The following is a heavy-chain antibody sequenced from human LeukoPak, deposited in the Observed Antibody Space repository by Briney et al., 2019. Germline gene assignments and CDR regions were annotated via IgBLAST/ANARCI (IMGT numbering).Heavy chain of an antibody. CDR1: GFTFSSYA. Sequence: GGTLRLSCAASGFTFSSYAMHWVRQAPGKGLEYVSGISSNGGSTYYANSVKGRFTISRDNSKNTLYLQMGSLRAEDMAVYYCAREYSSSSVDYWGQGTLVTVSS. V-gene: IGHV3-64*01. J-gene: IGHJ4*02. CDR2: ISSNGGST. CDR3: AREYSSSSVDY. D-gene: IGHD6-6*01.